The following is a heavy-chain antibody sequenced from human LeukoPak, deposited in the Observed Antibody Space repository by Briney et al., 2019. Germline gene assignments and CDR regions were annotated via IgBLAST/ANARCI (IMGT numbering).Heavy chain of an antibody. V-gene: IGHV3-9*01. D-gene: IGHD6-19*01. J-gene: IGHJ6*02. CDR2: IIWNSGST. CDR1: GFTFDDSA. CDR3: AKDLGIAVNYYYYGMDV. Sequence: GGSLRLSCAASGFTFDDSAMHWVRQAPGKGLEWVSRIIWNSGSTGYADSVKGPFTISRDNAKNSLYLQMNSLRAEDTALYYCAKDLGIAVNYYYYGMDVWGQGTTVTVSS.